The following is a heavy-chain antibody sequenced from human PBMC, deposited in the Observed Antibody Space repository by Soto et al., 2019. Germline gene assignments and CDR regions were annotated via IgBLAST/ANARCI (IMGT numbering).Heavy chain of an antibody. CDR3: ARVGPSPTHYYYYYGMDV. D-gene: IGHD4-4*01. J-gene: IGHJ6*02. CDR1: GGSISSYY. Sequence: SETLSLTCTVSGGSISSYYWSWIRQPPGKGLEWIGYIYYSGSTNYNPSLKSRVTISVDTSKNQFSLKLSSVTAADTAVYYCARVGPSPTHYYYYYGMDVCGQGTTVTISS. CDR2: IYYSGST. V-gene: IGHV4-59*01.